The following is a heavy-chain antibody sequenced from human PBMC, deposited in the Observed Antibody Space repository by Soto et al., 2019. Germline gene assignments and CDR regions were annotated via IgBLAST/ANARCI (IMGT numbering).Heavy chain of an antibody. CDR3: ARALLWASYYGMDV. V-gene: IGHV3-48*01. J-gene: IGHJ6*02. D-gene: IGHD2-2*01. CDR2: ISTSSSTI. CDR1: GFTFSSYS. Sequence: EVQLVESGGGLVQPGESLRLSCAASGFTFSSYSMNWVRQAPGKGLEWISYISTSSSTIYYADSVKGRFTISRDNAKNSLYLQMNSLRAEDTAVYYCARALLWASYYGMDVWGQGTTVTVSS.